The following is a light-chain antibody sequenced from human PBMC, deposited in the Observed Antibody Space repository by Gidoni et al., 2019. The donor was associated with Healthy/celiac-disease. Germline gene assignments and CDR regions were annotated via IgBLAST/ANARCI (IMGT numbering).Light chain of an antibody. Sequence: DIQLTKSPSFLSASVGDRVTITCRASQGISSYLAWYQQKPGKAPKLLIYAASTLQSGVPSRFSGSGSGTEFTLTISSLQPEEFASYYCQQLNSYPALTFGGGTKVEIK. CDR1: QGISSY. V-gene: IGKV1-9*01. CDR3: QQLNSYPALT. J-gene: IGKJ4*01. CDR2: AAS.